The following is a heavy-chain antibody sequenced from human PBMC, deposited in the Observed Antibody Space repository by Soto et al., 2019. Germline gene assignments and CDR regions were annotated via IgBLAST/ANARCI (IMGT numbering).Heavy chain of an antibody. D-gene: IGHD4-17*01. CDR3: ARDRYGDYSLDS. J-gene: IGHJ4*02. V-gene: IGHV3-74*01. CDR1: GFTFSSYW. Sequence: GGSLRLSCAASGFTFSSYWMHWVRQAPGKGLVWVSRINSDGSSTSYADSVKGRFTISRDNSKNTLFLQMNSLRAEDTAVYYCARDRYGDYSLDSWGQGTLVTVSS. CDR2: INSDGSST.